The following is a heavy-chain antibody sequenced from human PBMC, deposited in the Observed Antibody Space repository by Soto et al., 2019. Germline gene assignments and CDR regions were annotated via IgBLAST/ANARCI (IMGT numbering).Heavy chain of an antibody. J-gene: IGHJ6*02. CDR1: GGTFSSYA. D-gene: IGHD6-19*01. Sequence: SVKVSCKASGGTFSSYAISWVRQAPGQGLEWMGGIIPIFGTANYAQKFQGRVTITADESTSTAYMELSSLRSEDTAVYYCAISGLQWLVPSNNSYYYYYGMDVWGQGTTVTVSS. CDR2: IIPIFGTA. V-gene: IGHV1-69*13. CDR3: AISGLQWLVPSNNSYYYYYGMDV.